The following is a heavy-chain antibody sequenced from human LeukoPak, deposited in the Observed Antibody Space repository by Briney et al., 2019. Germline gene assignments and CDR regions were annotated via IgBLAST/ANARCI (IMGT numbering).Heavy chain of an antibody. CDR1: GFTFSSYW. J-gene: IGHJ4*02. CDR3: ARDANYDCVWGSYPVY. CDR2: IKQDGSEK. Sequence: GGSLRLSCAASGFTFSSYWMSWVRQGPGKGLEWVANIKQDGSEKYYVDSVKGRFTISRDNAKNSLYLQMNSLRAEDTAVYYCARDANYDCVWGSYPVYWGQGTLVTVSS. D-gene: IGHD3-16*02. V-gene: IGHV3-7*01.